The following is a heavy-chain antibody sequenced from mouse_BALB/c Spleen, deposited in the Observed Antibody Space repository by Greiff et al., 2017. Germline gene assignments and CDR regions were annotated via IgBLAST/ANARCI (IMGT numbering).Heavy chain of an antibody. CDR3: ARGAYYDYVWFAY. Sequence: QVQLKQSAAELARPGASVKMSCKASGYTFTSYTMHWVKQRPGQGLEWIGYINPSSGYTEYNQKFKDKTTLTADKSSSTAYMQLSSLTSEDSAVYDCARGAYYDYVWFAYWGQGTLVTVSA. D-gene: IGHD2-4*01. V-gene: IGHV1-4*02. J-gene: IGHJ3*01. CDR2: INPSSGYT. CDR1: GYTFTSYT.